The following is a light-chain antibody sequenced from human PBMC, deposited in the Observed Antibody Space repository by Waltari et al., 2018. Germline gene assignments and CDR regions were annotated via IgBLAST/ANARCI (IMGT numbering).Light chain of an antibody. CDR2: GTI. J-gene: IGLJ2*01. CDR1: GSNLGAGYD. V-gene: IGLV1-40*01. CDR3: QSYDTSLSVV. Sequence: QSVLTQPPSVSGAPGQRVSISCTGSGSNLGAGYDVHWYQQHPGKAPKLLIYGTIARAPGFLDRFFGAQSGASSSLAIPALQAEDEAEYYCQSYDTSLSVVFGGGTKLTVL.